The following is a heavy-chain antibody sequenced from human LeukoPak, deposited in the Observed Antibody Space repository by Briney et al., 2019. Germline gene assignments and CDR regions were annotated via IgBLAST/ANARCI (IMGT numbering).Heavy chain of an antibody. CDR2: INPNSGGT. V-gene: IGHV1-2*02. J-gene: IGHJ4*02. CDR1: GYTFTGYY. Sequence: GASVKVSCKASGYTFTGYYMHWVRQAPGQGLEWMGWINPNSGGTNYAQKFQGRVTMTRDTSISTAYMELSRLRSDDTAVYYCARDSEYCSGGSCYRLPTDYWGQGTLVTVSS. CDR3: ARDSEYCSGGSCYRLPTDY. D-gene: IGHD2-15*01.